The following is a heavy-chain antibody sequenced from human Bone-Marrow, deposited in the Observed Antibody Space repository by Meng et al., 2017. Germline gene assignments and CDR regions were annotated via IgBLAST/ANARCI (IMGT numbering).Heavy chain of an antibody. D-gene: IGHD6-19*01. V-gene: IGHV4-34*01. J-gene: IGHJ1*01. CDR3: ARGRSSGWYRPEYFQH. CDR1: CGSFSGYH. Sequence: QASSEPCGVGVVKPSATLSLTCAGYCGSFSGYHWSWSRQPPGKGLEWIGEINHSGRTNYNTSLKSRVTISVDTSKNQFSLKLSSVTAADTAVYYCARGRSSGWYRPEYFQHWGQGTLVTVSS. CDR2: INHSGRT.